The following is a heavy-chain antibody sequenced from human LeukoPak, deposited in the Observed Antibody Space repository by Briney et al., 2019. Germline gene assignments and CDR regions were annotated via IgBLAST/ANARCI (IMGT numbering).Heavy chain of an antibody. D-gene: IGHD2-8*02. Sequence: SQTLSLTCAISGDSVSSNSATWTWIRQSPSRGLDWLGGTYFRSKWYNDSAESVKSRISINPDTSKNQFSLQLSSVTPEDTAVYYCARGLLVGHPYYCAMDVWGQGTTVSVSS. J-gene: IGHJ6*02. CDR3: ARGLLVGHPYYCAMDV. CDR1: GDSVSSNSAT. CDR2: TYFRSKWYN. V-gene: IGHV6-1*01.